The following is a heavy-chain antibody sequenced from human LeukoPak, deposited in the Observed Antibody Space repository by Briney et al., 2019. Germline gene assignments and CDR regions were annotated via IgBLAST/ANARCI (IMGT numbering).Heavy chain of an antibody. Sequence: PGGSLRLSCAASAFTFSSYWMHWVRQAPGKGLVWVSRINSDGSSTSYADSVKGRFTISRDNAKNTLYLQMNGLRAEDTAVYYCARNGSYGKIDYWGQGTLVTVSS. D-gene: IGHD5-18*01. CDR1: AFTFSSYW. V-gene: IGHV3-74*01. J-gene: IGHJ4*02. CDR3: ARNGSYGKIDY. CDR2: INSDGSST.